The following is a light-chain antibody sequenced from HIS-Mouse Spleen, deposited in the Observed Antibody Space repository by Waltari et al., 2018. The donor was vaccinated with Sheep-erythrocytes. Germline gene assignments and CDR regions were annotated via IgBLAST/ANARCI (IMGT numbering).Light chain of an antibody. CDR2: QDS. CDR1: KLGDTY. V-gene: IGLV3-1*01. CDR3: QAWDSSTEV. Sequence: SYELTQPHAVSVSTGQTSSITCSGAKLGDTYAGWYQQKPGQSPVLVIYQDSTRPSGIPERFSGSNSVNTATLTISGTQAMDEADYYCQAWDSSTEVFGGGTKLTVL. J-gene: IGLJ2*01.